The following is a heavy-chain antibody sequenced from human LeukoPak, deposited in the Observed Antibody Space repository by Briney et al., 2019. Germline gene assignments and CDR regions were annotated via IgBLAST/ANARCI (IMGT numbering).Heavy chain of an antibody. CDR3: ARSRGVVQLERLVDHYAMDV. CDR2: ISTFNDNT. CDR1: GYTFSSYG. Sequence: ASVKVSCKASGYTFSSYGVTWVRQAPGQGLEWMGWISTFNDNTNYARKLQGRVTMTIDISTSTAYMELRSLRSDDTAVYYCARSRGVVQLERLVDHYAMDVWGQGTTVTVSS. D-gene: IGHD1-1*01. V-gene: IGHV1-18*04. J-gene: IGHJ6*02.